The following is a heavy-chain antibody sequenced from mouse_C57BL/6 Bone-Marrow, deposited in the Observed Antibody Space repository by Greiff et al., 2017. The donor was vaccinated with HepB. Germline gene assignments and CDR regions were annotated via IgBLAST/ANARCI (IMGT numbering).Heavy chain of an antibody. D-gene: IGHD1-1*01. J-gene: IGHJ4*01. Sequence: VQLQQSGPVLARPGASVKMSCKTSGYTFTSYWMHWVNQRPGQGLDWIGAIYPGNSDTSYNQKFKGKAKLTAVTSASTAYMELSSLTNEDSAVYDWTSTQIMTTVVDPYDAMDYWGQGTSVTVSS. V-gene: IGHV1-5*01. CDR3: TSTQIMTTVVDPYDAMDY. CDR2: IYPGNSDT. CDR1: GYTFTSYW.